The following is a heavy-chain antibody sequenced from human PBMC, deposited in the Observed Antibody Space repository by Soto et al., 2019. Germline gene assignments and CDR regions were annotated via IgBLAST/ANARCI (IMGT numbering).Heavy chain of an antibody. V-gene: IGHV3-23*01. J-gene: IGHJ3*02. CDR1: GFTFSSYA. CDR3: AKTKAGHDAFDI. CDR2: ISGSGGST. Sequence: GGSLRLSCAASGFTFSSYAMSWVRQAPGKGLEWVSAISGSGGSTYYADSVKGRFTISRDNSKNTLYLQMNSLRAEDTALYYCAKTKAGHDAFDIWGQGTMVTVSS.